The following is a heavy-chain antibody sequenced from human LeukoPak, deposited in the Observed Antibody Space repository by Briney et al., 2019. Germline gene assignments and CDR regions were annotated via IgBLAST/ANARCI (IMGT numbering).Heavy chain of an antibody. CDR3: ARDYYDSSGYYYYYMDV. V-gene: IGHV1-46*01. CDR1: GYTFTSYY. CDR2: INPSGGST. Sequence: ASVKVSCKASGYTFTSYYMHWVRQAPGQGLEWMGIINPSGGSTSYAQKFQGRVTMTRDTSISTAYMEPSRLRSDDTAVYYCARDYYDSSGYYYYYMDVWGKGTTVTISS. D-gene: IGHD3-22*01. J-gene: IGHJ6*03.